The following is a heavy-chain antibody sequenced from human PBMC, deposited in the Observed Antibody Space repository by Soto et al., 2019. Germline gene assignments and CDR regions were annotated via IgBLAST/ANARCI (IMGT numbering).Heavy chain of an antibody. J-gene: IGHJ4*02. CDR3: AKGRGGSGSLTPRVDF. V-gene: IGHV3-23*01. CDR1: GFTFNNYA. CDR2: ISGGGDTT. D-gene: IGHD3-10*01. Sequence: EVQLLESGGGLVQPGGSLRLSCAASGFTFNNYAMTWVRQAPGKGREWVSAISGGGDTTSYADYVKGRFTVSRDGSKNTLYLQMSSLRAEDTALYYCAKGRGGSGSLTPRVDFWGQGTLVTVSS.